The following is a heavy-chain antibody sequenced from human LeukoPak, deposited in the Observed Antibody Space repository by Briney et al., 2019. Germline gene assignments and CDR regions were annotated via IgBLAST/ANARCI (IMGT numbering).Heavy chain of an antibody. Sequence: PSETLSLTCAVYGGSFSGYYWSWIRQPPGKGLEWIGYIYYSGSTYYNPSLKSRVTISVDTSKNQFSLKLSSVTAADTAVYYCARVAGPPDSSGYYPEYFQHWGQGTLVTVSS. J-gene: IGHJ1*01. D-gene: IGHD3-22*01. CDR2: IYYSGST. CDR3: ARVAGPPDSSGYYPEYFQH. V-gene: IGHV4-30-4*08. CDR1: GGSFSGYY.